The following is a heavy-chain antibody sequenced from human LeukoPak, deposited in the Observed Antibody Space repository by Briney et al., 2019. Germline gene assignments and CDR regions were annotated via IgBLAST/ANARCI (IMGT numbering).Heavy chain of an antibody. CDR3: ARSRGYYYYMDV. J-gene: IGHJ6*03. V-gene: IGHV1-8*01. CDR2: MNPNSGNT. D-gene: IGHD3-10*01. CDR1: GYTFTSYD. Sequence: ASAKVSCKASGYTFTSYDINWVRQATGQGLEWMGWMNPNSGNTGYAQKFQGRVTMTRNTSISTAYMELSSLRSEDTAVYYCARSRGYYYYMDVWGKGTTVTVSS.